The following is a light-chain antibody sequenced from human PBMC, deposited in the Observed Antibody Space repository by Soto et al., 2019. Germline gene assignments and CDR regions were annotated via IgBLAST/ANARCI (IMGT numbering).Light chain of an antibody. V-gene: IGLV1-40*01. CDR2: GNT. J-gene: IGLJ1*01. Sequence: QSVLTQPPSVSGAPGQRVTISCSGSSSDIGAGFDAHWYQHLPGTAPKLLIYGNTNRPSGVPGRFSGSKSGTSASLVISGLQAEDEADYYCQSYENSRTGFYVFGTGTKVAVL. CDR1: SSDIGAGFD. CDR3: QSYENSRTGFYV.